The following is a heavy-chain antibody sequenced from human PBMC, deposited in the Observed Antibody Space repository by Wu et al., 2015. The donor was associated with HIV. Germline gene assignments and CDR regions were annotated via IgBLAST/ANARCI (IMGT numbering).Heavy chain of an antibody. J-gene: IGHJ6*02. CDR1: GYVFSSYV. Sequence: QDQLVQSRDEVKQPGASVKVSCKASGYVFSSYVISWVRQAPGQGLEWMGWISAYNGNTNYAQKFQDRVSMTADTSTSTAYMEVRSLRSDDTAVYYCARSSISVFGYYGMDIWGQGTTVTV. V-gene: IGHV1-18*01. CDR2: ISAYNGNT. CDR3: ARSSISVFGYYGMDI. D-gene: IGHD2-2*03.